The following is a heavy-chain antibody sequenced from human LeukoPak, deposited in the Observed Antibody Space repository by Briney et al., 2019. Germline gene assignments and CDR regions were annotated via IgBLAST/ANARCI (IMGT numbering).Heavy chain of an antibody. D-gene: IGHD1-26*01. CDR3: ARDYSESSFYYYVMDV. J-gene: IGHJ6*02. V-gene: IGHV3-21*01. CDR1: GFTFNVYR. Sequence: GGPLRLSCAASGFTFNVYRMNWVRQAPGKGLEWVSSISSSSSYIYYADSVKGRFTISRDNAKNSLYLQMNSLRAEDTAVCYCARDYSESSFYYYVMDVWGQGTTVTVSS. CDR2: ISSSSSYI.